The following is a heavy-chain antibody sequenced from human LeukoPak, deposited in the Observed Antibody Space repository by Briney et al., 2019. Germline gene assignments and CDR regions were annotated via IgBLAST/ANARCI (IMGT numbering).Heavy chain of an antibody. V-gene: IGHV3-23*01. CDR3: AKRLYSSGGDYFDH. CDR1: GLTFSNHA. D-gene: IGHD6-19*01. CDR2: ISGSGDST. J-gene: IGHJ4*02. Sequence: GGSLRLSCAASGLTFSNHAMSWVRQAPGKGLEWVSGISGSGDSTYYADSVKGRFTISRDNSKNTLYLQMNSLRAEDTAVYYCAKRLYSSGGDYFDHWGQGTLLTVSS.